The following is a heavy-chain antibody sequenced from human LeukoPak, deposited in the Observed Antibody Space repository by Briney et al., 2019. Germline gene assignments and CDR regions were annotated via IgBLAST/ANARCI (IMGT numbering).Heavy chain of an antibody. CDR3: AKDGSWGDYYFYFYMDV. CDR2: ISGSGYYT. Sequence: QAGGSLRLSCEVSGSGFTFGNFAMSWVRQAPGRGLEWVSGISGSGYYTYYADSVKGRFTISRDNSKNTLYIQMNSLRAEDTAVYYCAKDGSWGDYYFYFYMDVWGKGTTVTVSS. V-gene: IGHV3-23*01. D-gene: IGHD3-16*01. J-gene: IGHJ6*03. CDR1: GSGFTFGNFA.